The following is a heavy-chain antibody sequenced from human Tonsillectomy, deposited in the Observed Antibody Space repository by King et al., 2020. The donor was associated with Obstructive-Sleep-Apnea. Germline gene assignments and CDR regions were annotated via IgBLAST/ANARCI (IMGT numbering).Heavy chain of an antibody. V-gene: IGHV4-38-2*02. CDR1: GYSISSGYY. CDR3: ARIELVATFPDY. CDR2: IYHSGST. J-gene: IGHJ4*02. D-gene: IGHD5-12*01. Sequence: VQLQESGPGLVKPSETLSLTCTVSGYSISSGYYWGWIRQPPEKGLEWIGSIYHSGSTYYNPSLKSRVTISVDTSKNQFSLKLSSVTAADTAVYYCARIELVATFPDYWGQGTLVTVSS.